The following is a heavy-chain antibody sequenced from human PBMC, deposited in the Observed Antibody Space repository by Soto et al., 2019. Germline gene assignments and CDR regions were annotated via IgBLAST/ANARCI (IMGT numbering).Heavy chain of an antibody. V-gene: IGHV5-51*03. CDR3: ARFGYCSGPTCYAPLDY. CDR1: RYSFATWW. D-gene: IGHD2-15*01. CDR2: IYPGDSDT. J-gene: IGHJ4*02. Sequence: GESLKILCKGSRYSFATWWIAVVVQIRGRVLEWMGIIYPGDSDTKDSPSFQGQVTISVYNSITTAYLQWRSLKASDTAMYYCARFGYCSGPTCYAPLDYWGQGTQVTVSS.